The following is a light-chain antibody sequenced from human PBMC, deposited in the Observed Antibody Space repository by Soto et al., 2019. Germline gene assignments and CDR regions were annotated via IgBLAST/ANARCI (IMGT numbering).Light chain of an antibody. CDR2: GAS. J-gene: IGKJ4*01. CDR1: QSVSRSY. CDR3: QQYATSPPP. V-gene: IGKV3-20*01. Sequence: EIVLTQSPGTLSLSPGERATLSCRASQSVSRSYLAWYQQKLGQPPRLLIYGASNRATGIPDRFSGSGSGTDFTLTIGRLEPEDFAVYYCQQYATSPPPFGGGTKVEIK.